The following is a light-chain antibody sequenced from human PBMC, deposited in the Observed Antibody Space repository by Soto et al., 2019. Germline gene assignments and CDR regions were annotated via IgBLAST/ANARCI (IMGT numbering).Light chain of an antibody. V-gene: IGKV3-20*01. J-gene: IGKJ1*01. CDR1: QSVGSY. CDR2: GAR. CDR3: PQYWTSPWS. Sequence: EIVLTQSPATLSLSPGERATLSCRASQSVGSYLDWYQQKPGQAPRLLIYGARTRATGVPDRFSASGSGPDYSLSFSGLEPEDFAVYDCPQYWTSPWSFGLGTKV.